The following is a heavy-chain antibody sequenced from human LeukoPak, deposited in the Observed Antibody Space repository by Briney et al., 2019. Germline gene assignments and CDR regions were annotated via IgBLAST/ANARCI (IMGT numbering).Heavy chain of an antibody. V-gene: IGHV4-4*07. CDR2: IYTSGST. CDR1: GGSISSYY. Sequence: SETLSLTCTVSGGSISSYYWSWIRQPAGKGLEWIGRIYTSGSTNYNPSLKSRVTMSVDTSKNQFSLKLSSVTAADTAVYYCARDRSGPTENYYYYDMDVWGQGTTVTVSS. D-gene: IGHD3-3*01. J-gene: IGHJ6*02. CDR3: ARDRSGPTENYYYYDMDV.